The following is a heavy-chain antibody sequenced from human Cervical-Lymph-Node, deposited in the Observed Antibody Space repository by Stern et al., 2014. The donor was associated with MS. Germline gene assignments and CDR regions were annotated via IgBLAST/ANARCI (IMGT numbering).Heavy chain of an antibody. J-gene: IGHJ6*02. CDR2: INTTGDRK. CDR3: ARADREYDGYNYFGMDV. D-gene: IGHD3-3*01. CDR1: GFTFRDYY. Sequence: VQLVESGGGLVKPGGSLRLSCAASGFTFRDYYLSWIRQAPGKGLEWISDINTTGDRKYYADSVKGRFTISRDSANNSVYLQMNSLRAEDTAAYYCARADREYDGYNYFGMDVWGQGTTVTVSS. V-gene: IGHV3-11*01.